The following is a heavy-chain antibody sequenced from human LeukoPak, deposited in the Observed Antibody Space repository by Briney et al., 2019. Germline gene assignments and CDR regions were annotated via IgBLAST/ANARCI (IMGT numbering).Heavy chain of an antibody. Sequence: GGSLRLSCAASGFTFSSNTMHWVRQAPGRGLEWVAVITYDGSKKDYADSVKGRFTISRDNAKNSVYLQMNSLRAEDTAVYYCARQLGGSGSYWGQGTLVTVSS. CDR3: ARQLGGSGSY. D-gene: IGHD3-10*01. CDR1: GFTFSSNT. V-gene: IGHV3-30-3*01. J-gene: IGHJ4*02. CDR2: ITYDGSKK.